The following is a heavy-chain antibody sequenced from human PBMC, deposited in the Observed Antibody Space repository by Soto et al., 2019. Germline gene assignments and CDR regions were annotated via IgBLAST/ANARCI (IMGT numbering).Heavy chain of an antibody. CDR3: ARGIWVATSASYYFDS. D-gene: IGHD5-12*01. J-gene: IGHJ4*02. CDR1: GNTFSKNA. Sequence: ASVKGSWKASGNTFSKNAMQWGRPAPGQGPEWMGWINAGNGNTKYSEKFQDRFTITRDTSANTAYMDLRSLTSEDTAVYYCARGIWVATSASYYFDSWGQGTQVTVSS. V-gene: IGHV1-3*01. CDR2: INAGNGNT.